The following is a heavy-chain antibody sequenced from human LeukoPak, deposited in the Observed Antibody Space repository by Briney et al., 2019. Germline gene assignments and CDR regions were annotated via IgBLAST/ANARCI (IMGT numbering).Heavy chain of an antibody. CDR2: ISGSGGST. Sequence: GGSLRLSCAASGFTFSSYAMSWVRQAPGKGLEWVSAISGSGGSTYYADSVKGRFTISRDNSKNTLYLQMNSLRAEDTAVYYCARKGHDYLSAEYFQHWRQGTLVTVSS. V-gene: IGHV3-23*01. CDR1: GFTFSSYA. CDR3: ARKGHDYLSAEYFQH. D-gene: IGHD4-11*01. J-gene: IGHJ1*01.